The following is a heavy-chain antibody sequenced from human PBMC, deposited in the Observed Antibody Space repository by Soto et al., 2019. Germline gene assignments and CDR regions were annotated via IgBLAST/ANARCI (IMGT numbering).Heavy chain of an antibody. CDR2: IFYTGST. J-gene: IGHJ3*01. CDR1: GGSMSGYY. CDR3: ARSGHSFGGVV. V-gene: IGHV4-59*01. D-gene: IGHD3-16*01. Sequence: SETLSLTCTVSGGSMSGYYCSWIRQPPGKGLEYIGYIFYTGSTSYNASLTSRVAISLDTPNTQISLKLKSVTAADTAVYYCARSGHSFGGVVWGQGIMVTVS.